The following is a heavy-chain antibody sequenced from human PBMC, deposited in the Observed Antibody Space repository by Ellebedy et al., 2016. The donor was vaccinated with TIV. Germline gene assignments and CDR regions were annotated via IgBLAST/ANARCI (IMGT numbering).Heavy chain of an antibody. J-gene: IGHJ4*02. Sequence: SVKVSCXASGGTFSSYAISWVRQPPGQGLEWMGGIIPIFGTANYAQKFQGRVTITADESTSTAYMELSSLRSEDTAVYYCARASRGYCSGGSCYSNDYWGQGTLVTVSS. CDR3: ARASRGYCSGGSCYSNDY. CDR1: GGTFSSYA. V-gene: IGHV1-69*13. D-gene: IGHD2-15*01. CDR2: IIPIFGTA.